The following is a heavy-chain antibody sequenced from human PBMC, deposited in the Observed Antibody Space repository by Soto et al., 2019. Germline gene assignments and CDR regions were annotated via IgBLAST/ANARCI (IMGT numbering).Heavy chain of an antibody. V-gene: IGHV3-21*01. D-gene: IGHD3-22*01. CDR1: GFTFSSYG. J-gene: IGHJ4*02. CDR3: ARDRPYYYDSSGPSFDY. CDR2: ISSSSSYI. Sequence: PGGSLRLSCAASGFTFSSYGMNWVRQAPGKGLEWVSSISSSSSYIYYADSVKGRFTTSRDNAKNSLYLQMNSLRAEDTAVYYCARDRPYYYDSSGPSFDYWGQGTLVTVSS.